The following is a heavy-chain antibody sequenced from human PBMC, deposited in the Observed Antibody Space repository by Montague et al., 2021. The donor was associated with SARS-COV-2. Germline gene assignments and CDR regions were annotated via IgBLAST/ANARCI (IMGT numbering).Heavy chain of an antibody. V-gene: IGHV4-59*01. CDR2: IHYSGSN. Sequence: SETLSLTCSVSGGSIGSYNWCWLLHPPGKGMEWIGHIHYSGSNTYYSSSSSRVTITIATPKNQYSLTLSSVTAAATAASYCAWRLDPSGTYYLPYWGQGALVTVSS. CDR1: GGSIGSYN. J-gene: IGHJ4*02. CDR3: AWRLDPSGTYYLPY. D-gene: IGHD3-10*01.